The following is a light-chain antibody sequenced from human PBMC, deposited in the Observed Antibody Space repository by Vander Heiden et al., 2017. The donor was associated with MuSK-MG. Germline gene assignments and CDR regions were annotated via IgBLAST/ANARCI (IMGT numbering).Light chain of an antibody. CDR1: KLGDKY. V-gene: IGLV3-1*01. J-gene: IGLJ2*01. Sequence: SYELTQPPSVSVSTGQTASITCSGGKLGDKYACWYQQKPGQSPVLVIYQDSKRPSGIPERFFGSNSATTATLPISGTHAVEEASYCSQEWNSRKCVCGGGTKITVL. CDR3: QEWNSRKCV. CDR2: QDS.